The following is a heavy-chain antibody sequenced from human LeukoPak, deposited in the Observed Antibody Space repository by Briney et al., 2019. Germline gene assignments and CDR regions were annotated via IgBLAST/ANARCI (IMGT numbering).Heavy chain of an antibody. Sequence: SETLSLTCTVSGGSISSYYWSWIRQPPGKGLEWIGYIYYSGSTNYNPSLKSRVTISIDTSKNQFSLKVTSVTAADTAVYYCARDRDSSGLRDFGLWGRGTLVTVSS. CDR3: ARDRDSSGLRDFGL. CDR2: IYYSGST. V-gene: IGHV4-59*01. CDR1: GGSISSYY. J-gene: IGHJ2*01. D-gene: IGHD3-22*01.